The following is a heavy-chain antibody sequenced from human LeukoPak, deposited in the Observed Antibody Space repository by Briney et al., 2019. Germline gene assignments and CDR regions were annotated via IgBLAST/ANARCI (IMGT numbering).Heavy chain of an antibody. CDR2: IYYSGST. CDR3: ARKLYGSGSYPMDY. D-gene: IGHD3-10*01. J-gene: IGHJ4*02. V-gene: IGHV4-39*01. Sequence: PSETLSLTCTVSGGSISSSSYYWGWIRQPPGKGLEWIVSIYYSGSTYYNPSLKSRVTISVDTAKNQFSLKLSSVTAADTAVYYCARKLYGSGSYPMDYWGQGTLVTVSS. CDR1: GGSISSSSYY.